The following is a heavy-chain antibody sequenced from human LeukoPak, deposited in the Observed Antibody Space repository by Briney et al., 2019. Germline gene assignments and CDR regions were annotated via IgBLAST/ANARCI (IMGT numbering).Heavy chain of an antibody. J-gene: IGHJ3*02. D-gene: IGHD6-19*01. V-gene: IGHV4-39*07. CDR3: ASEAGYAFDI. Sequence: PSETLSLTCTVSGGSISSSSYYWGWIRQPPGKGLEWIGSIYYSGTTNYNPSLKSRVTISVDTSKKEFSLKLSSVTAADTAVYYCASEAGYAFDIWGQGTMVTVSS. CDR2: IYYSGTT. CDR1: GGSISSSSYY.